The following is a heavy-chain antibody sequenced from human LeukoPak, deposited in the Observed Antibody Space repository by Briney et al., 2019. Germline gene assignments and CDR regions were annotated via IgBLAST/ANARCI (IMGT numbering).Heavy chain of an antibody. CDR2: ISGSGSTI. D-gene: IGHD2-15*01. CDR3: AREACGSINCHESWFDP. J-gene: IGHJ5*02. Sequence: PGGSLRLSCAASGFTFSDYYMHWMRLAPGKGLEWLSHISGSGSTIYHADSVKGRFTISRDNAKNSVYLQMNSLRAEDTARYYCAREACGSINCHESWFDPWGQGTLVTVSS. V-gene: IGHV3-11*01. CDR1: GFTFSDYY.